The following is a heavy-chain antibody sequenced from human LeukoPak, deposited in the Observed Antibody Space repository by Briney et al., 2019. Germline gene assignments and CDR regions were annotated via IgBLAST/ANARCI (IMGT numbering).Heavy chain of an antibody. CDR2: IVPIFGTA. V-gene: IGHV1-69*05. D-gene: IGHD6-13*01. J-gene: IGHJ5*02. CDR3: ARGSYSSSWSVGFDP. CDR1: GGTFSSYA. Sequence: SVKVSCKASGGTFSSYAISWVRQAPGQGLEWMGRIVPIFGTANYAQKFQGRVTITTDESTSTAYMELSSLRSEDTAVYYCARGSYSSSWSVGFDPWGQGTLVTVSS.